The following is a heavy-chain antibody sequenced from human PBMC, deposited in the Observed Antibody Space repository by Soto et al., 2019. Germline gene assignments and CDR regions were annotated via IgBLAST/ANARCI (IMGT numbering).Heavy chain of an antibody. J-gene: IGHJ4*02. Sequence: PGESLKISCKASGYNFGAYWIGWVRQMPGKGLEWVGIIFPGDSDTRYSPSFQGQVTISADKSISTAYLQWRSLKASDTARYFCGSGGFIGTPTDYWGQGTRVTVAS. CDR1: GYNFGAYW. D-gene: IGHD1-7*01. V-gene: IGHV5-51*01. CDR3: GSGGFIGTPTDY. CDR2: IFPGDSDT.